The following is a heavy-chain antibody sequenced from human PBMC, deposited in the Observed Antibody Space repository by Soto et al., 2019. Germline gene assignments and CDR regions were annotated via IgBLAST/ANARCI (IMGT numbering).Heavy chain of an antibody. CDR2: INAGNGNT. D-gene: IGHD3-22*01. V-gene: IGHV1-3*01. Sequence: ASVKVSCKASGYTFTSYAMNWVRQAPGQRLEWMGWINAGNGNTKYSQKFQGRVTITRDTSASTAYMELSSLRSEDTAVYYCARVTPESYYYDSSGYGMDVWGQGTTVTVSS. J-gene: IGHJ6*02. CDR3: ARVTPESYYYDSSGYGMDV. CDR1: GYTFTSYA.